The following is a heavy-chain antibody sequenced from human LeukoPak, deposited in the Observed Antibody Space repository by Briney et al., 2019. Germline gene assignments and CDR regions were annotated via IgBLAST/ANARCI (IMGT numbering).Heavy chain of an antibody. CDR2: IYTTGRT. CDR1: GGTISSYW. D-gene: IGHD3-16*02. V-gene: IGHV4-4*07. J-gene: IGHJ4*02. CDR3: ARAGYTISSYRFDY. Sequence: ASENLSPNCSGPGGTISSYWWGWIRQPAREGLEFIGRIYTTGRTNYNPSLKSRVSMSVDTSKNKFSLELRSVTAADTAVYFCARAGYTISSYRFDYWGQGALVTVSS.